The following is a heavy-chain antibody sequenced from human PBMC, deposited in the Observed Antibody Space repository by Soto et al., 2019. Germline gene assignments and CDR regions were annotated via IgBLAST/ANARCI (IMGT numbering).Heavy chain of an antibody. CDR3: AAGFMTRARFDY. CDR2: INSNGGST. V-gene: IGHV3-23*01. D-gene: IGHD3-16*01. Sequence: GGSLRLSCVASGFSLSSSAMSWVRQAPGRGLEWVSAINSNGGSTYYADSGKGRFTISRDNSKNTLYLQMNGLRVEDTAVYYCAAGFMTRARFDYWGQGTLVTVSS. J-gene: IGHJ4*02. CDR1: GFSLSSSA.